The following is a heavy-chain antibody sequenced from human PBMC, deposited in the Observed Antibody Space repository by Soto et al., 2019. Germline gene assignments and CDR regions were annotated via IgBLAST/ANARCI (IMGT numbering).Heavy chain of an antibody. CDR1: GGSISSGDYY. V-gene: IGHV4-30-4*01. D-gene: IGHD3-22*01. CDR3: ARDHYYYDSSGYYNYFDY. Sequence: SETLSLTCTVSGGSISSGDYYWSWIRQPPGKGLEWIGYIYYSGSTYYNPSLKSRVTISVDTSKNQFSLKLSSVTAADTAVYYCARDHYYYDSSGYYNYFDYWGQGTLVTVSS. J-gene: IGHJ4*02. CDR2: IYYSGST.